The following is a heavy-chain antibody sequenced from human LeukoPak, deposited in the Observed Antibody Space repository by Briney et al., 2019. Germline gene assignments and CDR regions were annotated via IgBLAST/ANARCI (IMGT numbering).Heavy chain of an antibody. Sequence: GESLKISCKGSGYSFTNQWIGWVRQMPGKGLEWMGIIYPGDSDTRYSPSFQGQVTISADKSISTAYLQWSSLKASDTAMYYCARWGVGYYDILTGPTDYWGQGTLVTVSS. V-gene: IGHV5-51*01. CDR2: IYPGDSDT. CDR3: ARWGVGYYDILTGPTDY. J-gene: IGHJ4*02. D-gene: IGHD3-9*01. CDR1: GYSFTNQW.